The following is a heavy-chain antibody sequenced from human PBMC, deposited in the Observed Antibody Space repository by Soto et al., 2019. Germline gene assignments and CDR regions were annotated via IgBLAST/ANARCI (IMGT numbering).Heavy chain of an antibody. J-gene: IGHJ5*02. CDR2: IYYSGST. V-gene: IGHV4-31*03. CDR1: GGSISSGGYY. D-gene: IGHD6-6*01. Sequence: LSLTCTVSGGSISSGGYYWSWIRQHPGKGLEWIGYIYYSGSTYYNPSLKSRVTISVDTSKNQFSLKLSSVTAADTAVYYCARRIAARSNWFDPWGQGTLVTVSS. CDR3: ARRIAARSNWFDP.